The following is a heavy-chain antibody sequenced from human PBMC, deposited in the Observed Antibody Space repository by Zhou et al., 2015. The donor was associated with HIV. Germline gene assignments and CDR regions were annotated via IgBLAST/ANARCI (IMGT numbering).Heavy chain of an antibody. D-gene: IGHD3-3*01. CDR1: GGTFSGSD. V-gene: IGHV1-69*01. Sequence: LVQSGTEVRKPGSSVKVSCRATGGTFSGSDISWVRQAPGQGLEWMGGIIPIFGTANYAQKFQGRVTITADESTSTAYMELSSLRSEDTAVYYCARGGTYYDFWSGGWFDPWGQGTLVTVSS. CDR2: IIPIFGTA. CDR3: ARGGTYYDFWSGGWFDP. J-gene: IGHJ5*02.